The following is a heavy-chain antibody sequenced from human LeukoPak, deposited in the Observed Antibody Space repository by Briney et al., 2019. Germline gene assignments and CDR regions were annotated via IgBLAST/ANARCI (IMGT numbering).Heavy chain of an antibody. D-gene: IGHD4-17*01. CDR3: AKDGYDYGDYVDY. CDR2: ISYDGSNK. J-gene: IGHJ4*02. CDR1: GFTFSSYG. Sequence: PGRSLRLSCAASGFTFSSYGMPWVRQAPGKGLEWVAVISYDGSNKYYADSVKGRFTISRDNSKNTLYLQMNSLRAEDTAVYYCAKDGYDYGDYVDYWGQGTLVTVSS. V-gene: IGHV3-30*18.